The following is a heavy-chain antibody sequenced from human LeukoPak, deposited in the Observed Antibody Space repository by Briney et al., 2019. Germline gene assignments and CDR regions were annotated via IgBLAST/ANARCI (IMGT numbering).Heavy chain of an antibody. Sequence: SETLSLTCTVSGDFINNYYWSWIRQPPGKGLEWIGFIYYSGTTNYNPSLKSRVTISLGTSKSQFSLKLSSVTAADTAIYYCARQGYYDTSGHYYMDVWNKGTTVTVS. CDR3: ARQGYYDTSGHYYMDV. D-gene: IGHD3-22*01. V-gene: IGHV4-59*08. CDR2: IYYSGTT. CDR1: GDFINNYY. J-gene: IGHJ6*03.